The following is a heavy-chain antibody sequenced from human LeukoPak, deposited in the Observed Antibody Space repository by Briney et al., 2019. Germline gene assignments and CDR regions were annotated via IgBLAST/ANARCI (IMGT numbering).Heavy chain of an antibody. J-gene: IGHJ4*02. D-gene: IGHD6-13*01. V-gene: IGHV5-51*01. CDR2: IYPGDSDT. CDR1: GYSFTSYW. CDR3: ARKDSSSWTPFDY. Sequence: GESRKISCKGSGYSFTSYWIGWVRQMPGKGLEWMGIIYPGDSDTRYSPSFQGHVTISADKSISTASLQWSSLKASDTAMYYCARKDSSSWTPFDYWGQGTLVTFSA.